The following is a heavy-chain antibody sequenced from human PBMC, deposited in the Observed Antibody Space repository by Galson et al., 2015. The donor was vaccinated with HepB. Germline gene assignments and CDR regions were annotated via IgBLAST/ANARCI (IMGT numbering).Heavy chain of an antibody. J-gene: IGHJ4*02. CDR1: GFTFNTYA. D-gene: IGHD4-17*01. V-gene: IGHV3-23*01. CDR2: ISASGIST. CDR3: AKDGTYYDYGDSYFDF. Sequence: LRLSCAAFGFTFNTYAMSWVRQAPGKGLEWVSGISASGISTYYADSVRGRFTISRDNSKNTLYLQMDIVEAEDTAVYYCAKDGTYYDYGDSYFDFWGQGTLVSVST.